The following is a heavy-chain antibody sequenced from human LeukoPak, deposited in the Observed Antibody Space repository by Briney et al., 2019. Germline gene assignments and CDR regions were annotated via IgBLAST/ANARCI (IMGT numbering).Heavy chain of an antibody. CDR3: ARGRVSSSTWYSTCYYYFYMDV. V-gene: IGHV4-59*01. CDR1: GGSISSYY. J-gene: IGHJ6*03. D-gene: IGHD1-1*01. CDR2: VDHTGST. Sequence: SETLSLTCTVSGGSISSYYWSWIRQPPGKGLEWIGYVDHTGSTNFNPSLNGRVSISRDTTKNLFSLRLRSVTAADTAVYFCARGRVSSSTWYSTCYYYFYMDVWGKGTTVTVSS.